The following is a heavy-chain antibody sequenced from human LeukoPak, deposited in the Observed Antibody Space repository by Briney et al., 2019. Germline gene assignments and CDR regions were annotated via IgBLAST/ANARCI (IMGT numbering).Heavy chain of an antibody. V-gene: IGHV3-15*01. CDR2: IQSITDGGTT. J-gene: IGHJ4*02. Sequence: GGSLRLSCAASGFTFSEAWMSWVRQAPGKGLEWVGRIQSITDGGTTDYAAPVKGRFTISRDDTKNTLYLQLNSLETEDTAMYYCTIDYDYAWGSYRLGYWGQGTLVTVSS. CDR1: GFTFSEAW. D-gene: IGHD3-16*02. CDR3: TIDYDYAWGSYRLGY.